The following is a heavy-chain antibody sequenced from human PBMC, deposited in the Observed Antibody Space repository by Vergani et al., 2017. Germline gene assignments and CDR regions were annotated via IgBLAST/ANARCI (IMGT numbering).Heavy chain of an antibody. CDR2: IYYSGST. V-gene: IGHV4-39*07. CDR3: ARARTTGSLYFQH. Sequence: QLQLQESGPGLVKPSETLSLTCTVSGGSISSSSYYWGWIRQPPGKGLGWIGSIYYSGSTYYNPSLKSRVTISVDTSKNQFSLKLSSVTAADTAVYYCARARTTGSLYFQHWGQGTLVTVSS. D-gene: IGHD2/OR15-2a*01. J-gene: IGHJ1*01. CDR1: GGSISSSSYY.